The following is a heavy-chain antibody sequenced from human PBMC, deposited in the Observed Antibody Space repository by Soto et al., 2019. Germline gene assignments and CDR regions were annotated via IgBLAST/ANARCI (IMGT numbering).Heavy chain of an antibody. V-gene: IGHV3-74*01. CDR3: ARGVAPEGKYRPQTYYYYYMDV. CDR2: INSDGSST. CDR1: GFTFSSYW. J-gene: IGHJ6*03. Sequence: EVQLVESGGGLVQPGGSLRLSCAASGFTFSSYWMHWVRQAPGKGLVWVSRINSDGSSTSYADSVKGRFTISRDNAKNTLYLQMNSLRAEDTAVYYCARGVAPEGKYRPQTYYYYYMDVWGKGTTVTVSS. D-gene: IGHD3-16*02.